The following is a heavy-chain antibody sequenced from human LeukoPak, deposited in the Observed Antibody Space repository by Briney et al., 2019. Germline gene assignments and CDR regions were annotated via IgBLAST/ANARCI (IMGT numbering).Heavy chain of an antibody. J-gene: IGHJ6*03. CDR2: IYTSGST. CDR1: GGSISSYY. V-gene: IGHV4-4*07. CDR3: ARAGYCSSTSCHLFRLHYYYYYMDV. D-gene: IGHD2-2*01. Sequence: SETLSLTCTVSGGSISSYYWSWIRQPAGKGLEWIGRIYTSGSTNYNPSHKSRVTMSVDTSKNQFSLKLSSVTAADTAVYYCARAGYCSSTSCHLFRLHYYYYYMDVWGKGTTVTVSS.